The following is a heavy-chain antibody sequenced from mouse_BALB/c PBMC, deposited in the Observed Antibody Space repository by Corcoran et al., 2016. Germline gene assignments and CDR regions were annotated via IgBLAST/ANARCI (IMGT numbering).Heavy chain of an antibody. CDR1: GFSLRTSGMG. J-gene: IGHJ2*01. D-gene: IGHD2-4*01. Sequence: QVTLKESGPGILQPSQTLSLTCSFSGFSLRTSGMGVSWIRQPSGKGLEWLAHIYWDDDKRYNPSLKSRLTISKDTSSNQVFLKITSVDTANTATYYRARSYYDYYYWGQGTTLTVSS. CDR3: ARSYYDYYY. CDR2: IYWDDDK. V-gene: IGHV8-12*01.